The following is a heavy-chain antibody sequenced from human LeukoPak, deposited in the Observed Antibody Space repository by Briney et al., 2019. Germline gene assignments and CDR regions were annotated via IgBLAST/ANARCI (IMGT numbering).Heavy chain of an antibody. CDR1: GYTFTGYY. CDR3: ARARGTSGSYFREDFDY. Sequence: ASVKVSCKASGYTFTGYYMHWVRLAPGQGLEWLGRINPKSGGTNYAQKFQGRVTMTRDTSISTGYMELSRLRSEVTAMNNSARARGTSGSYFREDFDYWGQGTLVTVSS. D-gene: IGHD3-10*01. J-gene: IGHJ4*02. CDR2: INPKSGGT. V-gene: IGHV1-2*06.